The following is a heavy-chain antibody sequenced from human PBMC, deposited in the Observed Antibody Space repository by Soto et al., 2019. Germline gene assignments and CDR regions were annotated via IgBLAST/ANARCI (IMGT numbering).Heavy chain of an antibody. CDR1: GYSFTSYW. CDR3: ARHHGSPGSYFGLDV. Sequence: GASLRNSCKVSGYSFTSYWINWVRQMPGKGLEWMGIIYPGDSDTRYSPSFQGQVTISADKSIDTAYLQWRSLKASDTAVYYCARHHGSPGSYFGLDVWGQGTTVTVSS. CDR2: IYPGDSDT. V-gene: IGHV5-51*01. D-gene: IGHD6-13*01. J-gene: IGHJ6*02.